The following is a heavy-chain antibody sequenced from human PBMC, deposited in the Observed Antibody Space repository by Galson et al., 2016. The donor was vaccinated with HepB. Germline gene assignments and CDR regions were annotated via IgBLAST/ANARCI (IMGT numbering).Heavy chain of an antibody. CDR3: AKDITDLVVVIAAQH. CDR2: ISGSGGST. Sequence: SLRLSCAASGFTFRSYAMSWVRQAPGKGLEWVSTISGSGGSTHYADSVEGRFTISRDDSKNTLYLQMNSLRAADTAVFYCAKDITDLVVVIAAQHWGQGTLVTVSS. V-gene: IGHV3-23*01. D-gene: IGHD2-15*01. CDR1: GFTFRSYA. J-gene: IGHJ1*01.